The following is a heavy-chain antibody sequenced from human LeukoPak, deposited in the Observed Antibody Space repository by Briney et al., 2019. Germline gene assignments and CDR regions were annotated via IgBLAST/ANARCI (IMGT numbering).Heavy chain of an antibody. J-gene: IGHJ3*02. Sequence: SETLSLTCTVSGGSTSSYYWSWIRQPPGKGLEWIGYIYYSGNTNYNPSLKSRVTISVDTSKNQFSLKLRSVTAADTAVYYCARRHASSDAFDIWGQGTMVTVSS. V-gene: IGHV4-59*08. CDR3: ARRHASSDAFDI. CDR2: IYYSGNT. CDR1: GGSTSSYY.